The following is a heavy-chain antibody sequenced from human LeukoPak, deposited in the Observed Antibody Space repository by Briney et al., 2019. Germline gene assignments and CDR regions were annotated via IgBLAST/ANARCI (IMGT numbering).Heavy chain of an antibody. CDR2: TNPNSGGT. CDR1: GYTSTGYH. CDR3: ARRSSTHAFDI. V-gene: IGHV1-2*02. D-gene: IGHD3-10*01. J-gene: IGHJ3*02. Sequence: ASVNVSCKASGYTSTGYHPYWVRQAPGQGLEWLGWTNPNSGGTIYAQKFQGRVTMTRGTSISTIYMDLRSLRSDDTAIYYCARRSSTHAFDIWGQGTMLTVSP.